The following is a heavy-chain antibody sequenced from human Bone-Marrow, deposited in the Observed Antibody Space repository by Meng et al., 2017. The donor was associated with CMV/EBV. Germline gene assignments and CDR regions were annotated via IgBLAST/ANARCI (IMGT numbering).Heavy chain of an antibody. CDR3: AKGGSTSLYYYYGMDV. CDR2: IYSGGSST. D-gene: IGHD2-2*01. V-gene: IGHV3-23*03. CDR1: GFTFSSYA. Sequence: ETLSLTCAASGFTFSSYAMSWVRQAPGKGLEWVSVIYSGGSSTYYADSVKGRFTISRDNSKNTLYLQMNSLRAEDTAVYYCAKGGSTSLYYYYGMDVWGQGTTVTVSS. J-gene: IGHJ6*02.